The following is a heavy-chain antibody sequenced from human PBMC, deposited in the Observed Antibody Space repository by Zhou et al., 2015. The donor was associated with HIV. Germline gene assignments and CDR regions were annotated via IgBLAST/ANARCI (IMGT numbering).Heavy chain of an antibody. CDR3: ARGRVGITMIVGVEAFDI. CDR1: GFTFNQFY. D-gene: IGHD3-22*01. V-gene: IGHV1-69*13. CDR2: IIPIFGTA. Sequence: GPEVKDPGASVTLSCKSSGFTFNQFYIHWVRQAPGQGLEWMGGIIPIFGTANYAQKFQGRVTITADESTSTAYMELSSLRSEDTAVYYCARGRVGITMIVGVEAFDIWGQGTMVTVSS. J-gene: IGHJ3*02.